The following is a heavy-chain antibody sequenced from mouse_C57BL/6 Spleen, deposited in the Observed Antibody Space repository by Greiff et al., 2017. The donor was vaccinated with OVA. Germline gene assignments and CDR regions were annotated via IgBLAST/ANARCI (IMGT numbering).Heavy chain of an antibody. CDR2: IDPEDGDT. CDR3: TKGKITTVVATDYFDV. CDR1: GFNINDYY. J-gene: IGHJ1*03. Sequence: VQLKESGAELVRPGASVKLSCTASGFNINDYYMHWVKQRPEQGLEWIGRIDPEDGDTEYAPKFQGKATMTADTSSNTAYLQLSSLTSEDTAVYYCTKGKITTVVATDYFDVWGTGTTVTVSS. D-gene: IGHD1-1*01. V-gene: IGHV14-1*01.